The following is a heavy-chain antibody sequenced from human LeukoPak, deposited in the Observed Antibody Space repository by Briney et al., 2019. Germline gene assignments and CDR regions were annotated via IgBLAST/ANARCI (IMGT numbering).Heavy chain of an antibody. J-gene: IGHJ4*02. CDR3: ARGYPPYDYVWGSYRYRGYFDY. Sequence: SETLSLTCTVSGASISGYYWSWIRQPPGKRLEWIGYIISTGTINYNPSLKSRVTISVDTSKNQFSLKLSSVTAADTAVYYCARGYPPYDYVWGSYRYRGYFDYWGQGTLVTVSS. CDR2: IISTGTI. CDR1: GASISGYY. V-gene: IGHV4-59*12. D-gene: IGHD3-16*02.